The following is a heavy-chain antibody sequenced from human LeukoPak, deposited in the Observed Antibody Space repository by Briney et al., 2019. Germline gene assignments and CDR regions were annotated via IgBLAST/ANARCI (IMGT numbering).Heavy chain of an antibody. CDR3: ARLAAAGNNRVY. CDR2: IYYSGST. J-gene: IGHJ4*02. CDR1: GGSISSSSYY. V-gene: IGHV4-39*07. D-gene: IGHD6-13*01. Sequence: SETLSLTCTVSGGSISSSSYYWGWIRQPPGKGLEWIGSIYYSGSTNYNPSLKSRVTISVDTSKNQFSLKLTSVTAADTAVYYCARLAAAGNNRVYWGQGTLVTVSS.